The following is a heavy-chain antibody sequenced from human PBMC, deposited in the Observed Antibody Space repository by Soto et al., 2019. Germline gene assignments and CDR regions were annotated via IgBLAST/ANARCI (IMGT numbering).Heavy chain of an antibody. CDR2: INAGNGNT. CDR1: GYTFTSYA. CDR3: ARACSTSYYYGMDV. V-gene: IGHV1-3*01. Sequence: ASVKVSCKASGYTFTSYAINWVRQAPGQSLEWMGWINAGNGNTKYSQKFQGRVTITRDTSASTAYMELSSLRSEDTAVYYCARACSTSYYYGMDVWGQGTTVTVSS. J-gene: IGHJ6*02. D-gene: IGHD2-2*01.